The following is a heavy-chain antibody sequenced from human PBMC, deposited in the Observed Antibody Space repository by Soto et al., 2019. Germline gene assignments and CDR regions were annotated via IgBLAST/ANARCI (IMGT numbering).Heavy chain of an antibody. D-gene: IGHD1-7*01. CDR3: AREGLTGTIGLYYYYGMDV. V-gene: IGHV4-59*01. CDR2: IYYSGST. CDR1: GGSISSYY. J-gene: IGHJ6*02. Sequence: QVQLQESGPGLVKPSETLSLTCTVSGGSISSYYWSWIRQPPGKGLEWIGYIYYSGSTNYNPPLKSRVTISVDTSKNQFSLKLSSVTAADTAVYYCAREGLTGTIGLYYYYGMDVWGQGTTVTVSS.